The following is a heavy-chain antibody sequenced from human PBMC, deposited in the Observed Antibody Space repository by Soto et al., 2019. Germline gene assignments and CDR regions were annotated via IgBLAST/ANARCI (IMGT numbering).Heavy chain of an antibody. V-gene: IGHV4-39*01. Sequence: SETLSLSCSVSGDSTSNSRFYWACIRQPPGEGLEWIGSIYHTGNAYYNPSLKSRVTISVDTSKNQFSLKLTSVTAADAALYYCARDFFDSSDYTTHWFDPWGQGTLVTVS. J-gene: IGHJ5*02. CDR1: GDSTSNSRFY. CDR2: IYHTGNA. D-gene: IGHD3-22*01. CDR3: ARDFFDSSDYTTHWFDP.